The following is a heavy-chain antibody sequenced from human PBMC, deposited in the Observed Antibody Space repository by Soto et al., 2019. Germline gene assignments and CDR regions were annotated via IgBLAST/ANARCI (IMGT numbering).Heavy chain of an antibody. V-gene: IGHV1-18*04. CDR2: ISAYNGNT. J-gene: IGHJ5*02. CDR1: GYTFTSYG. Sequence: GASVKVSCKASGYTFTSYGISWVRQAPGQGLEWMGWISAYNGNTNYAQKLQGRVTMTTDTSTSTAYMELRSLRSDDTAVYYCARECCSSTSCYFLSPWGQGTLVTVSS. D-gene: IGHD2-2*01. CDR3: ARECCSSTSCYFLSP.